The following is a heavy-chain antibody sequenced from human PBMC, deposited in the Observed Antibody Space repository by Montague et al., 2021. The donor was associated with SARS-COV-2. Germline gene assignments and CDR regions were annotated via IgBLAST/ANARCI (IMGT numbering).Heavy chain of an antibody. D-gene: IGHD5-12*01. CDR3: ARRAYHGGSSGYATGFTWFDP. CDR1: GDSISNFLYY. Sequence: SETLSLTCTVSGDSISNFLYYWGWLRQPPGKGLEWIGSIYYRGSTYYRPSLKSRLTISVDTSKNQFSLRLSSVTAADTAVYYCARRAYHGGSSGYATGFTWFDPWGQGTQVTVSS. V-gene: IGHV4-39*01. CDR2: IYYRGST. J-gene: IGHJ5*02.